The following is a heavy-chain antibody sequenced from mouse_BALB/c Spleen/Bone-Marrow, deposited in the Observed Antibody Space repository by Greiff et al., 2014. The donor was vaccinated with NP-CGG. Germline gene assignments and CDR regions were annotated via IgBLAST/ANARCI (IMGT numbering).Heavy chain of an antibody. D-gene: IGHD2-1*01. CDR3: AREDYGNSYAMDY. CDR2: IDPANGNT. J-gene: IGHJ4*01. CDR1: GFNIKDTY. Sequence: VKLKESGAELVKPGASVKLSCTASGFNIKDTYMHWVKQRPEQGLDWIGRIDPANGNTKYDPKFQGKATITADTSSNAAYLQLSSLTSEDTAVYYCAREDYGNSYAMDYWGQGTSVTVSS. V-gene: IGHV14-3*02.